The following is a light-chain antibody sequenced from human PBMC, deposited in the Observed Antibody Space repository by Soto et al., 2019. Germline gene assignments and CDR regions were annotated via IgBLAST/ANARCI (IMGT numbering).Light chain of an antibody. CDR3: SSYAGSNVV. J-gene: IGLJ2*01. CDR2: EVT. Sequence: QSALTQPPSASGSPGQSVTISCTGTSSDVGGYNYVSWYQHHPGKAPRLMLYEVTKRPSGVPDRFSGSKSGNTASLTVSGLQAEDEADYYCSSYAGSNVVFGGGTQLTVL. CDR1: SSDVGGYNY. V-gene: IGLV2-8*01.